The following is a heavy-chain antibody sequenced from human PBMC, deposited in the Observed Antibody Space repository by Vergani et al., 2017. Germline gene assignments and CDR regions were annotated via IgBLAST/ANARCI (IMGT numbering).Heavy chain of an antibody. CDR3: ARGLSDYYGSGSFPNDDY. CDR2: INPSGGST. Sequence: QVQLVQSGAEVKKPGASVKVSCKASGYTFTSYYMHWVRQAPGQGLEWMGIINPSGGSTSYAQKFQGRVTMTTDTSTSTAYMELRSLRSDDTAVYYCARGLSDYYGSGSFPNDDYWGQGTLVTVSS. D-gene: IGHD3-10*01. J-gene: IGHJ4*02. V-gene: IGHV1-46*01. CDR1: GYTFTSYY.